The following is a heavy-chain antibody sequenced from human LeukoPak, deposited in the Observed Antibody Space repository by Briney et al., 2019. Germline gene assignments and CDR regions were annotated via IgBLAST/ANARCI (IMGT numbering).Heavy chain of an antibody. CDR2: IYYSGST. CDR3: ARVPNYYMDV. V-gene: IGHV4-59*01. J-gene: IGHJ6*03. Sequence: PSETLSLTCTVSGGSISSYFWSWIRQPPGKGLEWIGYIYYSGSTNYNPSLKSRVTMSVDTSKNQFSLRLSSVTAADTAVYYCARVPNYYMDVWGKGTTVTISS. CDR1: GGSISSYF.